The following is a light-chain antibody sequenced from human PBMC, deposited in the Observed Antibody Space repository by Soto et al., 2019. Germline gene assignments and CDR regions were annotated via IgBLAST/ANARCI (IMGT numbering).Light chain of an antibody. Sequence: EIVLTQSPGTLSLSPGERATLSCRASQSVSSSYLAWYQQKPGQAPRLLIYVASSRATGIPDRFSGSGSGTDFTLTSSRLEPEDFAVYYCQQYGSSPGTCAQGTKLEIK. V-gene: IGKV3-20*01. J-gene: IGKJ1*01. CDR3: QQYGSSPGT. CDR2: VAS. CDR1: QSVSSSY.